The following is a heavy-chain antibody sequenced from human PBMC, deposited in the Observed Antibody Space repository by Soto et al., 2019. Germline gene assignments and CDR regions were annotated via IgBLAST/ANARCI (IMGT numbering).Heavy chain of an antibody. CDR1: GFTFSSYG. D-gene: IGHD1-1*01. J-gene: IGHJ6*02. CDR3: ARDHNDENGMDV. CDR2: IWYDGSNK. Sequence: QVQLVESGGGVVQPGRSLRLSCAASGFTFSSYGMHWVRQAPGKGLEWVAVIWYDGSNKYYADSVKGRFTISRDNSKNTLYLQMNSLRAEDTAVYYCARDHNDENGMDVWGQGTTVTVSS. V-gene: IGHV3-33*01.